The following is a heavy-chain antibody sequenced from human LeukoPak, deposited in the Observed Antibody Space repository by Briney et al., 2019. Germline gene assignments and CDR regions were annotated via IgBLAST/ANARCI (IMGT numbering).Heavy chain of an antibody. CDR2: INPSGGST. Sequence: ASVKVSCKASGYTFTSYYMHWVRQAPGQGLEWLGIINPSGGSTSYAQKFQGRVTMTRDTSTSTVYMELSSLRSEDTAVYYCARDLLRVAAPDYYYYGMDVWGKGTTVTVSS. D-gene: IGHD6-13*01. J-gene: IGHJ6*04. V-gene: IGHV1-46*01. CDR1: GYTFTSYY. CDR3: ARDLLRVAAPDYYYYGMDV.